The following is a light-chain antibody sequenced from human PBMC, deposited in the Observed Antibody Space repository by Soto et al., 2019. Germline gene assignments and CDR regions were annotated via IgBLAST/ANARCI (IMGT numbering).Light chain of an antibody. CDR1: QSISSW. CDR3: QQYNSYSWT. Sequence: DIQMTQSPSTLSASVGYRVTITCPASQSISSWLAWYQQKPGKAPKLLIYDASSLESGVPSRFSGSGSGTEFTLTISSLQPDDFATYYCQQYNSYSWTFGQGTKVDIK. V-gene: IGKV1-5*01. J-gene: IGKJ1*01. CDR2: DAS.